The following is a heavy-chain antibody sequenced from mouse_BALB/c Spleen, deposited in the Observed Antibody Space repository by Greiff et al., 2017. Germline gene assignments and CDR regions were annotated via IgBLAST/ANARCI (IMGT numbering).Heavy chain of an antibody. CDR1: GFTINDTY. CDR3: ARNEGYAMDY. J-gene: IGHJ4*01. CDR2: IVPANGNT. Sequence: EVQVVESGAELVKPGASVTLSCTASGFTINDTYMHWVKQRPAQGLEWFGRIVPANGNTKYDPQFQGKATITADTSSNTAFLQLSSLTSEDTAVYYCARNEGYAMDYWGQGTSGT. V-gene: IGHV14-3*02.